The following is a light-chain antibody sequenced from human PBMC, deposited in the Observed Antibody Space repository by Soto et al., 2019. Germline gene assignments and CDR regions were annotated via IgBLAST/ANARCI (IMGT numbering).Light chain of an antibody. CDR3: QQYGSSPLT. CDR2: GAS. Sequence: EIVLTQSPGTLSLSPGERATLSCRASQSVSSSYLACYQQKPGQAPRLLIYGASSRATGITDRFSGSGSGTDFTLTSSRLEPADFAVYYCQQYGSSPLTFGGGTKVEIK. V-gene: IGKV3-20*01. CDR1: QSVSSSY. J-gene: IGKJ4*01.